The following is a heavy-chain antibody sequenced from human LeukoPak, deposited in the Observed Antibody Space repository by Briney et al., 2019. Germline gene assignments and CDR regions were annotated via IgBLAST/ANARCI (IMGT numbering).Heavy chain of an antibody. V-gene: IGHV1-18*01. CDR3: ARDRAGQLFGELYYDLDY. CDR2: ISAYNGNT. Sequence: ASVKVSCKASGYTFTSYGISWVRQAPGQGLEWMGWISAYNGNTNYAQKLQGRVTMTTDTSTSTAYMELRSLRSDDTAVYYCARDRAGQLFGELYYDLDYWGQGTLVTVSS. J-gene: IGHJ4*02. D-gene: IGHD3-10*02. CDR1: GYTFTSYG.